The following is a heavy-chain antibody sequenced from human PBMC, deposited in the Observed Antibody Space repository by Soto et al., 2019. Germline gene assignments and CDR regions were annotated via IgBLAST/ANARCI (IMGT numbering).Heavy chain of an antibody. V-gene: IGHV2-5*01. D-gene: IGHD3-10*01. CDR2: IYWNDDK. CDR1: GFSLSTSGVG. CDR3: ANRADSSPLRGFDP. Sequence: QITLKESGPTLVKPTQTLTLTCRFSGFSLSTSGVGVGWIRQPPGKALEWLALIYWNDDKRYSPSLENRLTVTKDTAKNQVVLTMTNLDPVDTATYFCANRADSSPLRGFDPWGQGTLVTVSS. J-gene: IGHJ5*02.